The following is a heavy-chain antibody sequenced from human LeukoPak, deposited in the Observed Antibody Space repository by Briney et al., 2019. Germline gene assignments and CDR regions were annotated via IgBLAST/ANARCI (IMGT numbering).Heavy chain of an antibody. CDR2: IIPIFGTA. CDR3: ARDPQYCSGGSCYSFDN. J-gene: IGHJ4*02. V-gene: IGHV1-69*05. CDR1: GGTFSSYA. D-gene: IGHD2-15*01. Sequence: SVKVSCKASGGTFSSYAISWVRQAPGQGLEWMGRIIPIFGTANYAQKFQGRVTITTDESTSTAYMELSSLRAEDTAVYYCARDPQYCSGGSCYSFDNWGQGTLVTVSS.